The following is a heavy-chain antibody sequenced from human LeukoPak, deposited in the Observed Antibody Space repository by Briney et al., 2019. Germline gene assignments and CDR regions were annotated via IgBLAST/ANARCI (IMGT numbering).Heavy chain of an antibody. V-gene: IGHV3-23*01. J-gene: IGHJ4*02. Sequence: PGGTLRLSCAASGFTFSSYGMSWVRQAPGKGLEWVSAISGSGGSTYYADSVKGRFTISRDNSKNTLYLQMNSLRAEDTAVYYCAKDYGSGNPDLYYFDYWGQGTLVTVSS. CDR3: AKDYGSGNPDLYYFDY. CDR2: ISGSGGST. D-gene: IGHD3-10*01. CDR1: GFTFSSYG.